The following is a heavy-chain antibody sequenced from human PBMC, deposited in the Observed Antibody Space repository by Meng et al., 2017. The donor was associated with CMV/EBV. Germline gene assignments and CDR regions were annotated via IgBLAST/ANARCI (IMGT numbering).Heavy chain of an antibody. CDR2: IISIFGTA. D-gene: IGHD2-2*01. J-gene: IGHJ5*02. CDR3: ARAAIVVVPAAPETENWFDP. Sequence: SVKVSCKASGGTFSSYAISWVRQAPGQGLEWMGGIISIFGTANYAQKLQGRVTITTDESTSTAYMELSSLRSEDTAVYYCARAAIVVVPAAPETENWFDPWGQGTLVTVSS. V-gene: IGHV1-69*05. CDR1: GGTFSSYA.